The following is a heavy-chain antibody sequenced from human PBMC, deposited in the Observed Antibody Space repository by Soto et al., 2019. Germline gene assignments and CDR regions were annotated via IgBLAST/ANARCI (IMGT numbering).Heavy chain of an antibody. D-gene: IGHD6-6*01. Sequence: SETLSLTCTVSGGSISSSSYYWGWIRQPPGKGLEWIGSIYYSGSTYYNPSLKSRVTISLDTSKNQFSLKLSSVTAADTAVYYCARHDPPIGVGAARPVWWLGGAFDIWGQGTMVTVSS. V-gene: IGHV4-39*01. CDR2: IYYSGST. J-gene: IGHJ3*02. CDR3: ARHDPPIGVGAARPVWWLGGAFDI. CDR1: GGSISSSSYY.